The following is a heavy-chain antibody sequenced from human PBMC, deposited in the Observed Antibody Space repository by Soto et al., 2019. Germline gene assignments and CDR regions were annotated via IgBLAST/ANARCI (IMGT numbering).Heavy chain of an antibody. CDR3: ARSPEATVTAFDY. D-gene: IGHD4-17*01. Sequence: QVQLQESGPGLVKPSQTLSLTCTVSGGSISSGGYYWSWIRQHPGKGLEWFGYIYYSGSTYYNPSLKSRVTISVDPSKNQFSLKLSSVTAADTAVYYCARSPEATVTAFDYWGQGTLVTVSS. CDR2: IYYSGST. V-gene: IGHV4-31*03. CDR1: GGSISSGGYY. J-gene: IGHJ4*02.